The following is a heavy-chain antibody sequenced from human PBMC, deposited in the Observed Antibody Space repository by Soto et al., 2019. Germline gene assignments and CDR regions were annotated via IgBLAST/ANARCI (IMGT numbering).Heavy chain of an antibody. J-gene: IGHJ4*02. CDR2: IVVGSGNT. V-gene: IGHV1-58*01. D-gene: IGHD5-12*01. CDR3: AAGEKGYSGYDCNFDY. Sequence: ASVKVSCKASGFIFTSSAVQWVRQARGQRLEWIGWIVVGSGNTNYAQKFQERVTITRDMSTSTAYMELSSLRSEDTAVYYCAAGEKGYSGYDCNFDYWGQGTLVTVSS. CDR1: GFIFTSSA.